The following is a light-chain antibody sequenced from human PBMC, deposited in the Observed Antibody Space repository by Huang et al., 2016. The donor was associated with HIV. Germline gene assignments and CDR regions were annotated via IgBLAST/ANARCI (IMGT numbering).Light chain of an antibody. J-gene: IGKJ2*01. CDR3: QQFYNMPYT. CDR1: RSLLFASNSKNF. V-gene: IGKV4-1*01. Sequence: DILLTQSLDSLAVSLGERATLTCRSSRSLLFASNSKNFLAWYQQKPGQSPKLLMYMASVRESGVPERFTGSGSGTEFTLTIASLQAEDVAVYYCQQFYNMPYTFGRGTRLEI. CDR2: MAS.